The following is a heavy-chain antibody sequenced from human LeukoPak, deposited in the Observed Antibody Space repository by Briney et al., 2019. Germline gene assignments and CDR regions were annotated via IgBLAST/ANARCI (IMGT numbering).Heavy chain of an antibody. Sequence: GGSLRLSCAASGFTFSSYAMHWVRQAPGKGLEYVSAISSNGGSTYYANSVKGRFTISRDNAKNTLYLQMSSLRPDDTAVYYCVNPGWYYDSSGYSYYYGMDVWGQGTTVTVSS. CDR2: ISSNGGST. V-gene: IGHV3-64*01. CDR1: GFTFSSYA. D-gene: IGHD3-22*01. CDR3: VNPGWYYDSSGYSYYYGMDV. J-gene: IGHJ6*02.